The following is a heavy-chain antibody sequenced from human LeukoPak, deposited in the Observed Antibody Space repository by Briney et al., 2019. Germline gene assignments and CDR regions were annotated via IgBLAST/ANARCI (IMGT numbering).Heavy chain of an antibody. J-gene: IGHJ4*02. CDR1: GFTFSSHW. V-gene: IGHV3-74*01. Sequence: GGSLRLSCAASGFTFSSHWMHWVRQAPGKGQVWISRIVNDGSGATYVDSVKGRFTTSRDNAKNTLFLQMNSLRAEDTAVYYCVRDSPHSGFNIDFDYWGQGTLVTVSS. D-gene: IGHD2-15*01. CDR2: IVNDGSGA. CDR3: VRDSPHSGFNIDFDY.